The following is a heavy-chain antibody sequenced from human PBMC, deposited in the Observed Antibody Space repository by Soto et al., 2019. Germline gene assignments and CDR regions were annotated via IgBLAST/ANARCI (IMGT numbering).Heavy chain of an antibody. CDR2: IYYSGST. Sequence: SETLSLTCTVSGGSISSGDYYWSWIRQPPGKGLEWIGYIYYSGSTYYNPSLKSRVTISVDTSKNQFSLKLSSVTAADTAVYYCARESRYGYEGYYYYYGMDVWGQGTTVTVSS. CDR1: GGSISSGDYY. D-gene: IGHD5-18*01. CDR3: ARESRYGYEGYYYYYGMDV. V-gene: IGHV4-30-4*01. J-gene: IGHJ6*02.